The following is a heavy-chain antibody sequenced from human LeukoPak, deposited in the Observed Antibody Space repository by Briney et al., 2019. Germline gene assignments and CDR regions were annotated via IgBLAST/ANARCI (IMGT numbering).Heavy chain of an antibody. CDR3: AREAMGSTFSAWFDP. Sequence: TGGSLRLSCAASGFTFSNYGMHWVRQAPGKGLEWVAVISSDGRTDYYTDSVRGRFTASRDNSKKTLYLQVNSLRAEDTAVYYCAREAMGSTFSAWFDPWGQGTLVTVSS. J-gene: IGHJ5*02. D-gene: IGHD2-2*01. CDR1: GFTFSNYG. V-gene: IGHV3-30*03. CDR2: ISSDGRTD.